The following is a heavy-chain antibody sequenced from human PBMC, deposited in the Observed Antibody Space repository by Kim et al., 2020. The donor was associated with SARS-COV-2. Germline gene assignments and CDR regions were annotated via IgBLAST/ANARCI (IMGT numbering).Heavy chain of an antibody. CDR2: K. J-gene: IGHJ6*02. V-gene: IGHV3-33*01. Sequence: KYYADSEKGRFTISRDNSKNTLYLQMHSLRAEDTAVYYCARTPSYYYGMDVWGQGTTVTVSS. CDR3: ARTPSYYYGMDV.